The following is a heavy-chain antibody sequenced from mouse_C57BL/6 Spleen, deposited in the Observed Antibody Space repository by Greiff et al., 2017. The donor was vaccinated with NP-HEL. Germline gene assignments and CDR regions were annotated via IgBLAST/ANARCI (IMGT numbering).Heavy chain of an antibody. D-gene: IGHD1-1*01. CDR3: ARITTVGYAMDY. Sequence: QVQLKQPGAELVRPGTSVKLSCKASGYTFTSYWMHWVKQRPGQGLEWIGVIDPSDSYTNYNQKFKGKATLTVDTSSSTAYMQLSSLTSEDSAVYYCARITTVGYAMDYWGQGTSVTVSS. CDR2: IDPSDSYT. J-gene: IGHJ4*01. CDR1: GYTFTSYW. V-gene: IGHV1-59*01.